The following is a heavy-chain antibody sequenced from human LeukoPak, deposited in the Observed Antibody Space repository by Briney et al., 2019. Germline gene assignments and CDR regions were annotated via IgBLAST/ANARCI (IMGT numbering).Heavy chain of an antibody. Sequence: SETLSLTCTVSGGSISSYYWSWIRQPAGKGLEWIGRIYTSGSTNYNPSLKSRVTMSVDTSKNQFSLKLSSVTAADTAVYYCARVGTGTEWFGETKPYYFDYWGQGTLVTVSS. CDR3: ARVGTGTEWFGETKPYYFDY. CDR1: GGSISSYY. CDR2: IYTSGST. J-gene: IGHJ4*02. D-gene: IGHD3-10*01. V-gene: IGHV4-4*07.